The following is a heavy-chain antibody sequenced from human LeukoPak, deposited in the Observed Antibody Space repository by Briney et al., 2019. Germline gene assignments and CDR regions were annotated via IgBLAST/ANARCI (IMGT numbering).Heavy chain of an antibody. CDR1: GYTFTDYY. D-gene: IGHD2-2*01. CDR2: INPNSGVT. CDR3: ARVICSGISCYSDVTFDY. Sequence: ASVKVSCKASGYTFTDYYMHWVRQAPGQGLEWMGWINPNSGVTNFVQKFQSRVTMTRATSINTAYMDLSRLTSDDTAIYYCARVICSGISCYSDVTFDYWGQGTLVTVSS. V-gene: IGHV1-2*02. J-gene: IGHJ4*02.